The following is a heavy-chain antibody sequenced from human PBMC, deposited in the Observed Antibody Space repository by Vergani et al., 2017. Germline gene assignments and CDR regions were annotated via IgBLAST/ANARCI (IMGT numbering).Heavy chain of an antibody. CDR2: IQFDGSNQ. J-gene: IGHJ4*02. CDR1: GFTLSNCD. D-gene: IGHD3-16*01. CDR3: AKHFSGLGIDY. V-gene: IGHV3-30*02. Sequence: QVQLVESGGGVVQRGGSLRLSCATSGFTLSNCDMQWIRQGPGKGLEFVAFIQFDGSNQYYADSVKGRFTLSRDFSKNTLYLQMNSLRTDDTATYYCAKHFSGLGIDYWGQGTQVIVSS.